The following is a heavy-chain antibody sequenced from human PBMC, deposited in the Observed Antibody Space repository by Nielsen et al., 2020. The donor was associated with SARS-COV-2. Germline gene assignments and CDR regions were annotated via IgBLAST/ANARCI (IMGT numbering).Heavy chain of an antibody. CDR1: GFTFSASW. Sequence: GGSLRLSCAASGFTFSASWMAWVRQAPGKGLEWLSNIRPDGTGANYVDSVKGRFSISRDNAKNFVYLQMNSLRAEDTALYYCVRDKIIVAAGSGAFDIWGQGTMVTVS. V-gene: IGHV3-7*03. D-gene: IGHD5-12*01. CDR2: IRPDGTGA. J-gene: IGHJ3*02. CDR3: VRDKIIVAAGSGAFDI.